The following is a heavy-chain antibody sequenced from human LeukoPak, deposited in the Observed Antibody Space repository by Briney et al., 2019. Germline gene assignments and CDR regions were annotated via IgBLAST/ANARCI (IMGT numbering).Heavy chain of an antibody. V-gene: IGHV3-33*01. Sequence: GGSLGLSCVGSGFNFRDSSMHWVRQAPGKGLEWVAVMWNDGITGKYADSVRGRFRVSRDNSKNTVYLQMDSLRPDDTSVYYCARDGSGWSSDYWGQGTLVTVSS. J-gene: IGHJ4*02. CDR1: GFNFRDSS. CDR2: MWNDGITG. CDR3: ARDGSGWSSDY. D-gene: IGHD6-19*01.